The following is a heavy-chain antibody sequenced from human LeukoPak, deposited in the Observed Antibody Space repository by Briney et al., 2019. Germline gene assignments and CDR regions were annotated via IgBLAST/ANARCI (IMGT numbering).Heavy chain of an antibody. CDR2: IYHSGSA. J-gene: IGHJ5*02. V-gene: IGHV4-38-2*02. D-gene: IGHD2-2*01. CDR1: GYSISSGYQ. CDR3: ARDPRWLTPDCTSTSCYENYFDP. Sequence: SETLSLTCGVSGYSISSGYQWAWIRQSPGKGLEWIGSIYHSGSAHYNPSLKSRVTISVETSKNQFSLNMHSVTAADTAVYYCARDPRWLTPDCTSTSCYENYFDPWGQGTLVTVSS.